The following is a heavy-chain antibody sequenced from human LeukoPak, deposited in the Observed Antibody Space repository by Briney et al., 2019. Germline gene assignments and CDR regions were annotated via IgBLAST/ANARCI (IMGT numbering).Heavy chain of an antibody. D-gene: IGHD5-18*01. CDR1: GGSFSGYY. CDR3: ARGHTAMVFRKYYFDY. J-gene: IGHJ4*02. Sequence: SETLSLTCAVYGGSFSGYYWSWIRQPPGKGLDWIGEINHSGSTNYNPSLKSRVTISVDTSKNQFSLKLSSVTAADTAVYYCARGHTAMVFRKYYFDYWGQGTLVTVSS. V-gene: IGHV4-34*01. CDR2: INHSGST.